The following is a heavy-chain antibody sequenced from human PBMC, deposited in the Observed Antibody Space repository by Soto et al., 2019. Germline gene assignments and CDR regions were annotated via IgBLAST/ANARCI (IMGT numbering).Heavy chain of an antibody. CDR3: ARWIEVVVAADAFDI. D-gene: IGHD2-15*01. J-gene: IGHJ3*02. CDR2: IYPGDSDT. V-gene: IGHV5-51*01. Sequence: GESLKISCKGSGYRFTSYWIGWVRQMPGKGLEWMGIIYPGDSDTRYSPSFQGQVTISADKSISTAYLQWSSLKASDTAMYYCARWIEVVVAADAFDIWGQGTMVTVSS. CDR1: GYRFTSYW.